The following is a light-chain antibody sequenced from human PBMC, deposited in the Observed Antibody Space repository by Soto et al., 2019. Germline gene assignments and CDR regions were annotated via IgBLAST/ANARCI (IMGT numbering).Light chain of an antibody. V-gene: IGKV1-5*01. Sequence: DIQMTQSPSTLSASVGDRVTNTCRASQSISSWLAWYQQKAGKAPKLLIYDVSSLESGVPSRFSGSGSGTEFTLTISSLQPDDFATYYCQQYNTFWTFGQGTKVEIK. J-gene: IGKJ1*01. CDR2: DVS. CDR3: QQYNTFWT. CDR1: QSISSW.